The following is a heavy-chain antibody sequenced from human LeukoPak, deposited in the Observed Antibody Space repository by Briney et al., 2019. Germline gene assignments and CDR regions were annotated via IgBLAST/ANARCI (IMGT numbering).Heavy chain of an antibody. CDR2: INHSGST. V-gene: IGHV4-34*01. J-gene: IGHJ4*02. CDR3: ARGIVVVTSRPFDY. D-gene: IGHD3-22*01. Sequence: KPGGSLRLSCAASGFTFSDYYINWIRQPPGKGLEWIGEINHSGSTNYNPSLKSRVTISVDTSKNQFSLKLSSVTAADTAVYYCARGIVVVTSRPFDYWGQGTLVTVSS. CDR1: GFTFSDYY.